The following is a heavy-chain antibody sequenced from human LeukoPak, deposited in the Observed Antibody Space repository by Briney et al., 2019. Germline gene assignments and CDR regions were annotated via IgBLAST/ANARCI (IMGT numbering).Heavy chain of an antibody. CDR3: ARDWEFEYYYDRGGYYFDY. CDR2: INHSGST. Sequence: PSETLSLTCAVYGGSFSGYYWSWIRQPPGKGLEWIGEINHSGSTNYNPSLKSRVTISVDTSKNQFSLKLSSVTAADTAVYYCARDWEFEYYYDRGGYYFDYWGQGTLVTVSS. J-gene: IGHJ4*02. CDR1: GGSFSGYY. V-gene: IGHV4-34*01. D-gene: IGHD3-22*01.